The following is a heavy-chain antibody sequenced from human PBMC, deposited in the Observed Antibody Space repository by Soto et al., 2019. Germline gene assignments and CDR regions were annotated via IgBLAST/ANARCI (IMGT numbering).Heavy chain of an antibody. D-gene: IGHD2-15*01. J-gene: IGHJ3*02. CDR3: ARVYCSGGSCYPGAFDI. Sequence: KVSCKASGYTLTSYDINWVRQATGQGLEWMGWMNPNSGNTGYAQKFQGRVTMTRNTSISTAYMELSSLRSEDTAVYYCARVYCSGGSCYPGAFDIWGQGTMVTVS. CDR2: MNPNSGNT. V-gene: IGHV1-8*01. CDR1: GYTLTSYD.